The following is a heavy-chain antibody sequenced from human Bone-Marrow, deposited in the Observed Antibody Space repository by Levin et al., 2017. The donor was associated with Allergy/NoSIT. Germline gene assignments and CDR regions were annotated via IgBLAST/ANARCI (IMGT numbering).Heavy chain of an antibody. CDR3: ARSSGSYPGDY. CDR1: GGSISSYY. Sequence: SETLSLTCTVSGGSISSYYWSWIRQSPGKGLEWIGYIYYSGRTNYNPSLKSRVTILVDTSKNQVSLNLSSVTAADTALYYCARSSGSYPGDYWGQGTLVTVSS. CDR2: IYYSGRT. J-gene: IGHJ4*02. D-gene: IGHD6-19*01. V-gene: IGHV4-59*01.